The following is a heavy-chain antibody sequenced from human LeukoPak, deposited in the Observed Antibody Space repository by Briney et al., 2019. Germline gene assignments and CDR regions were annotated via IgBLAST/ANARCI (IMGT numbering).Heavy chain of an antibody. V-gene: IGHV3-74*01. CDR1: GFIFTKYW. Sequence: GGSLRLSCAASGFIFTKYWMHWVRQAPGKGLVWVSHVNSDGSATSYADSVKGRFTISRDNSKNTLSLQMDSLRAEDTAVYYCARDRNWATRNWYFDLWGRGTLVTVSS. CDR3: ARDRNWATRNWYFDL. D-gene: IGHD1-14*01. CDR2: VNSDGSAT. J-gene: IGHJ2*01.